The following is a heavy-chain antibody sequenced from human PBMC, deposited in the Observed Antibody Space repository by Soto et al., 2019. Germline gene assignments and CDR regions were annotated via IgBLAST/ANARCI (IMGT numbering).Heavy chain of an antibody. CDR1: GFTFSSYA. D-gene: IGHD3-22*01. V-gene: IGHV3-30-3*01. Sequence: QVQLVESGGGVVQPGRSLRLSCAASGFTFSSYAMHWVRQAPGKGLEWVAVISYDGSNKYYADSVKGRFTISRDNSKNTLYLQMNSLIAEDTAVYYCARDTSSDYYDSSGYIDYWGQGTLVTVSS. CDR3: ARDTSSDYYDSSGYIDY. J-gene: IGHJ4*02. CDR2: ISYDGSNK.